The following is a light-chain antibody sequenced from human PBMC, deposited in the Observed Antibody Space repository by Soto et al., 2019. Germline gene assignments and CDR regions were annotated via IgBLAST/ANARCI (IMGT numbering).Light chain of an antibody. Sequence: DIQMTQSPPTLSGSLGDRVTLTCRASQTISSWLAWYQQKPGKAPKLLIYKASTLKSGVPSRFSGSGSGTEFTLTISSLQPDDFATYYCQQANSFLAITFGQGTRLEIK. J-gene: IGKJ5*01. CDR2: KAS. CDR1: QTISSW. CDR3: QQANSFLAIT. V-gene: IGKV1-5*03.